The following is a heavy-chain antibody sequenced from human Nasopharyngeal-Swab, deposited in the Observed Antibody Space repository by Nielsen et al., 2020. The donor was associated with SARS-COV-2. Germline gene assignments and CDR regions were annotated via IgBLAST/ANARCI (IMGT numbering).Heavy chain of an antibody. Sequence: SLKISCTASGFTFDDYSMNWVRQVPGKGLEWVSGITWNSGTIGYADSVKGRFTISRDNAKNSLYLQMNSLRAEDTAVYYCARWAGRDAFDIWGQGTMVTVSS. CDR2: ITWNSGTI. CDR1: GFTFDDYS. J-gene: IGHJ3*02. V-gene: IGHV3-9*01. D-gene: IGHD5-24*01. CDR3: ARWAGRDAFDI.